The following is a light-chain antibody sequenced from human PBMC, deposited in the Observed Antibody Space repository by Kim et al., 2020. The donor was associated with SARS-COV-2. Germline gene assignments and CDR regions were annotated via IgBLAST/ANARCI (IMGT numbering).Light chain of an antibody. CDR3: QQNYGSPLT. V-gene: IGKV1-39*01. CDR1: QTIDNY. Sequence: IQMTQSPSSLSASVGDRITITCRAGQTIDNYLNWYQHKPGRAPALLISAASSLRAGVPSRFSGSGSGTDLTLTISSLQPEDFATYYCQQNYGSPLTFGGGTKVDIK. J-gene: IGKJ4*01. CDR2: AAS.